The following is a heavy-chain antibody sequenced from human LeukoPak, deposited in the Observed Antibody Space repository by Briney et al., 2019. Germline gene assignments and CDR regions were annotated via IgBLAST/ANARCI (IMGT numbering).Heavy chain of an antibody. CDR3: ARGGGWDRIFRVVQYMEA. J-gene: IGHJ6*03. V-gene: IGHV3-23*01. CDR2: ISGSGGST. D-gene: IGHD3-3*02. CDR1: GFTFSSYA. Sequence: GGSLRLSCAASGFTFSSYAMSWVRQAPGKGLEWVSAISGSGGSTYYADSVKGRFTVSRDNAKNTRYLQMNSLRAEDTAIYYCARGGGWDRIFRVVQYMEACGERTPLTVSS.